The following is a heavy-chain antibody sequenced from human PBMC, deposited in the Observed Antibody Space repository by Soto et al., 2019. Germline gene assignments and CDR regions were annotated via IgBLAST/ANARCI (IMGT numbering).Heavy chain of an antibody. CDR2: IYSGDST. Sequence: EVQLVESGGGLIQPGGSLSLSCAASGFTVSSKYMTWVRQAPGKGLEWVSVIYSGDSTYYADSVKGRFTISRDNSKNTLYLQMNSLRAEDTAVYYCARGISGSYSAIDYWGQGTLVTVSS. CDR3: ARGISGSYSAIDY. D-gene: IGHD1-26*01. J-gene: IGHJ4*02. V-gene: IGHV3-53*01. CDR1: GFTVSSKY.